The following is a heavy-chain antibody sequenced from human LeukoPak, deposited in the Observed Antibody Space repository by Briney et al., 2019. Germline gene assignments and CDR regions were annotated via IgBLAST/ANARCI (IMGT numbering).Heavy chain of an antibody. V-gene: IGHV1-69*13. J-gene: IGHJ6*03. D-gene: IGHD6-13*01. CDR1: GGTFTSYA. Sequence: SVKVSCKASGGTFTSYAISWVRQAPGQGLEWMGGIIPIFGTANYAQKFQDRVTITADQSTSTAYMELSSLRSKDTAVYYCARVVGLTGYSSSWYSGYYYYMDVWGKGTPVTVSS. CDR2: IIPIFGTA. CDR3: ARVVGLTGYSSSWYSGYYYYMDV.